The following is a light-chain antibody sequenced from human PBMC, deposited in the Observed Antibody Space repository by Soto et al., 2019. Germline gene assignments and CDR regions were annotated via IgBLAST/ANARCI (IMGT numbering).Light chain of an antibody. V-gene: IGLV2-14*01. Sequence: QSALTQPASVSGSPGQSITISCTGTSSDVGGYNYVSWYQQHPGKAPKRMIYEVSNRPSGVSNRFSGSKSGNTASLTISGLQAEDEADYYRNSYTSSRAYVFGTGTKLTVL. CDR2: EVS. CDR1: SSDVGGYNY. CDR3: NSYTSSRAYV. J-gene: IGLJ1*01.